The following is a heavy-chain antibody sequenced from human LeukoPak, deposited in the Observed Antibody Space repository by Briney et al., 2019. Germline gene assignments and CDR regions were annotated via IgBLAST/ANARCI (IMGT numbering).Heavy chain of an antibody. CDR1: GYTFTSYD. V-gene: IGHV1-18*01. Sequence: ASVKVFCKASGYTFTSYDISWVRQAPGQGLEWMGWISAYNGNTNYAEKLQGRVTMTTDNSTNTAYMELRSLRSDDTAVYYCARLRVSGSYYSVGSRYYDYYMDVWGKGTTVTVSS. CDR2: ISAYNGNT. D-gene: IGHD3-10*01. J-gene: IGHJ6*03. CDR3: ARLRVSGSYYSVGSRYYDYYMDV.